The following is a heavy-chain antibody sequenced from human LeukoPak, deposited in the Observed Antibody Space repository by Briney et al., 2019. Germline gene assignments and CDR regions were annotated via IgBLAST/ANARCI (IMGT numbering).Heavy chain of an antibody. Sequence: GGSLRLSCAACGFTFADYAMHWVRQALGKGLEWVSGISWNSGSIGYADSVKGRFTISRDNAKNSLYLQMNSLRAEDTALYYCAKDIRRSGGSIDYWGQGTLVTVSS. CDR2: ISWNSGSI. CDR1: GFTFADYA. J-gene: IGHJ4*02. V-gene: IGHV3-9*01. CDR3: AKDIRRSGGSIDY. D-gene: IGHD2-15*01.